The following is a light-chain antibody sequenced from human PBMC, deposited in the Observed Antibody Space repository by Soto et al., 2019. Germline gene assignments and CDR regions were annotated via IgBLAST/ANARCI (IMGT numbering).Light chain of an antibody. Sequence: EIVLTQSPHTLSLSPGERATLSCRASQSVSSKYLAWNQQKPGQAPRLLIYDTSSRATDIPDRFSGSGSGTDFTITISRLEHEDSAVYYCQQYASPWTLGQGTKVEIK. V-gene: IGKV3-20*01. J-gene: IGKJ1*01. CDR2: DTS. CDR3: QQYASPWT. CDR1: QSVSSKY.